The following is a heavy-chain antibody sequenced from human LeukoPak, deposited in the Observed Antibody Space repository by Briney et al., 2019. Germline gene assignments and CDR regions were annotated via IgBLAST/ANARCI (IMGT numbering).Heavy chain of an antibody. CDR3: VRFALSSSLDH. J-gene: IGHJ5*02. CDR1: GYRLSNNW. D-gene: IGHD6-13*01. V-gene: IGHV5-51*01. Sequence: GESLTISCKISGYRLSNNWIGWVRQAPGKGLQWIGLIYPGCSDAKYSPSFQGQVVLSVDTSISTAYLQLRGLRASDTAIYYCVRFALSSSLDHWGQGTLVTVSS. CDR2: IYPGCSDA.